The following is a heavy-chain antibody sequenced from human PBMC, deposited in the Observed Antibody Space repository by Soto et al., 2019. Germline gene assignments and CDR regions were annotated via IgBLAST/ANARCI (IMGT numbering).Heavy chain of an antibody. J-gene: IGHJ4*02. V-gene: IGHV2-5*02. CDR3: AHRSSMSLFDY. Sequence: QITLKESGPTLVQPTQTLTLTCAFSGFSLSTTGVGVGWIRQPPGKALEWLVVIYWDDNKRYSLSLKSRRTIIKDTSKKQVVLIIANMDPVDTGTYYLAHRSSMSLFDYWGQGALVTVSS. CDR2: IYWDDNK. CDR1: GFSLSTTGVG.